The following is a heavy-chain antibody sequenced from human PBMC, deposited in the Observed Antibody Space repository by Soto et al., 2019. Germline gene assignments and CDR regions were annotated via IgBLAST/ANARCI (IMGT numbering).Heavy chain of an antibody. CDR1: GFTFSSYG. V-gene: IGHV3-30*18. Sequence: PGGSLRLSCAASGFTFSSYGMHWVRQAPGKGLEWVAVISYDGSNKYYADSVKGRFAISRDNSKNTLYLQMNSLRAEDTAVYYCAKAKLGYCSGGSCLPSYYYGMDVWGQGTTVTVSS. D-gene: IGHD2-15*01. CDR2: ISYDGSNK. CDR3: AKAKLGYCSGGSCLPSYYYGMDV. J-gene: IGHJ6*02.